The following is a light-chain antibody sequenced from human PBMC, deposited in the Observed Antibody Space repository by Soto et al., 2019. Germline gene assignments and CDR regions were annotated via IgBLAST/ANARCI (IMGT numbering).Light chain of an antibody. Sequence: EIVLTQSPATLSLSPGERATLSCRASQSVTSNYLAWYQQKPGQAPRLLIYGAYSRATAIPDRFSGSGSGTDFTLTISRLEPEDLAVYHCQQYGDSPQTFGQGTKVEIK. CDR2: GAY. J-gene: IGKJ1*01. V-gene: IGKV3-20*01. CDR3: QQYGDSPQT. CDR1: QSVTSNY.